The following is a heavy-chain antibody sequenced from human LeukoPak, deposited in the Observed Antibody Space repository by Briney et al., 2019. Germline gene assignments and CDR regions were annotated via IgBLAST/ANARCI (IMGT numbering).Heavy chain of an antibody. Sequence: GGSLRLSCAASGFVFGTYWMTWVRQAPGKGLEWVANIKEDGSEKYYMDSVKGRFTISRDNAKNSLYLQINSLRVEETAVYYCASCSGGSCYLRRYFDYWGQGPLVTVSS. V-gene: IGHV3-7*01. J-gene: IGHJ4*02. CDR3: ASCSGGSCYLRRYFDY. CDR1: GFVFGTYW. D-gene: IGHD2-15*01. CDR2: IKEDGSEK.